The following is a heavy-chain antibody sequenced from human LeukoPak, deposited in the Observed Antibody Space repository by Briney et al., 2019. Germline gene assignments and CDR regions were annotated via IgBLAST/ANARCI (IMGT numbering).Heavy chain of an antibody. CDR1: GFTVSSNY. Sequence: GGSLRLSCAASGFTVSSNYMSWVRQAPGKGLEWVSVIYSGGSTYYADSVKGRFTISRDNSKNTLCLQMNSLRAEDTAVYYCARETHYYMDVWGKGTTVTVSS. CDR2: IYSGGST. J-gene: IGHJ6*03. CDR3: ARETHYYMDV. V-gene: IGHV3-53*01.